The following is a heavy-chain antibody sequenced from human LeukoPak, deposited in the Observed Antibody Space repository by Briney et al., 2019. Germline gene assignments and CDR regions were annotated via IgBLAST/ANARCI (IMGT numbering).Heavy chain of an antibody. J-gene: IGHJ4*02. CDR1: GYTFTGYY. Sequence: ASVTVSCKASGYTFTGYYMHWVRQAPGQGLEWMGWINPNSGGTNYAQKFQGRVTMTRDTSISTAYMELTRLRSDDTAVYYCARLECSGPNYWGQGTLVTVSS. CDR2: INPNSGGT. V-gene: IGHV1-2*02. D-gene: IGHD3-3*01. CDR3: ARLECSGPNY.